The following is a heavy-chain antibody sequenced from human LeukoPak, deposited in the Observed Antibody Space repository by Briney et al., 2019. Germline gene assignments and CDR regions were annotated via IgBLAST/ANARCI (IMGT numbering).Heavy chain of an antibody. CDR2: ISNSGSTT. Sequence: GGSLRLSCAASGFTFSDAYMSWIRQAPGKGLEWISYISNSGSTTHYADSVKGRFTISRDNSKNTLYLQMNSLRAEDTAVYYCARTRPEWGSSDYWGQGTLVTVSS. D-gene: IGHD1-26*01. CDR3: ARTRPEWGSSDY. V-gene: IGHV3-11*01. J-gene: IGHJ4*02. CDR1: GFTFSDAY.